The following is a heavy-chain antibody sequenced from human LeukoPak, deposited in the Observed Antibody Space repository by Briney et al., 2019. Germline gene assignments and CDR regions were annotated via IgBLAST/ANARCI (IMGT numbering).Heavy chain of an antibody. CDR1: GFTFSNYW. Sequence: GGSLRLSCAASGFTFSNYWMSWVRQAPGKGLEWVATIRQDGSQKYYVDSVKGRFTISRDNAKNSLYLQMNSLRAEDTAVYYCAELGITMIGGVWGKGTTVTISS. D-gene: IGHD3-10*02. CDR2: IRQDGSQK. CDR3: AELGITMIGGV. V-gene: IGHV3-7*01. J-gene: IGHJ6*04.